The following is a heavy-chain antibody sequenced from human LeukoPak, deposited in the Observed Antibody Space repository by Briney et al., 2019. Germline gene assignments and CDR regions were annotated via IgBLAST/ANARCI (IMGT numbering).Heavy chain of an antibody. CDR2: IYTSGST. Sequence: SETLSLTCTVSGGSISGYYWSWIRQPPGKGLEWIGYIYTSGSTNYNPSLKSRVTISVDTSKNQFSLKLSSVTAADTAVYSCAGFGYYGAFDIWGQGTMVTVSS. CDR1: GGSISGYY. D-gene: IGHD3-22*01. CDR3: AGFGYYGAFDI. J-gene: IGHJ3*02. V-gene: IGHV4-4*09.